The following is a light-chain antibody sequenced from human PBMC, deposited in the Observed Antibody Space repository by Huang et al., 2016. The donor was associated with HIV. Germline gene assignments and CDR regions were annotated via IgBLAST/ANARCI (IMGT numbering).Light chain of an antibody. CDR1: QSVSSN. V-gene: IGKV3-15*01. J-gene: IGKJ4*01. CDR2: GAS. Sequence: EIVMTQSPATLSVSPGERATLSCRASQSVSSNLAWYQQKPGQAPRLLFYGASTRATGIPARFSGSGSGTEFTLTISSLQSEDFAVYYCQQYNNWPPLLTFGGGTKVEIK. CDR3: QQYNNWPPLLT.